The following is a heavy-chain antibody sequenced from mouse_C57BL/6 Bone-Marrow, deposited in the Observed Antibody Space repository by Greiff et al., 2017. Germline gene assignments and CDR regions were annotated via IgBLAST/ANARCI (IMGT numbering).Heavy chain of an antibody. CDR1: GYTFTSYW. CDR3: TRKGYYGSSDDY. V-gene: IGHV1-5*01. D-gene: IGHD1-1*01. CDR2: IYPGNSDT. Sequence: EVKLQQSGTVLARPGASVKMSCKTSGYTFTSYWMHWVKQRPGQGLEWIGAIYPGNSDTSYNQKFKGKAKLTAVTSASTAYMELSSLTNEYSAVYYCTRKGYYGSSDDYWGQGTTLTVSS. J-gene: IGHJ2*01.